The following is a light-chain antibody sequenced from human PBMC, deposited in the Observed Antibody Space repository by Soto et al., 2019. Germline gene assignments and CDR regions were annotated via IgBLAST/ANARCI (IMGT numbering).Light chain of an antibody. V-gene: IGKV3-15*01. Sequence: EIVMTQSPATLSVSPGERATLSCRASQSVSSNLAWYQQKPGQAPRLLIYGASTRATGIAARFSGSGSGTEFTLPISRLQSEDFAVYYCQQYNNWPPGTFGGGTKVEIK. CDR3: QQYNNWPPGT. CDR1: QSVSSN. CDR2: GAS. J-gene: IGKJ4*01.